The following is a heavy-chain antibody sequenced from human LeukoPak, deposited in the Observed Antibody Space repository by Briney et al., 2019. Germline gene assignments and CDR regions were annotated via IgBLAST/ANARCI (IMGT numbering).Heavy chain of an antibody. CDR1: GFTFSRYA. D-gene: IGHD6-13*01. Sequence: PGGSLRLSCAASGFTFSRYAMNWVRQAPGKGLEWVSAISGSGGSTYYADSVKGRFTISRDNSKNTLYLQMNSLSVEDTALYYYANGYSTNWYLFDYWGQGSLVTVSS. J-gene: IGHJ4*02. V-gene: IGHV3-23*01. CDR3: ANGYSTNWYLFDY. CDR2: ISGSGGST.